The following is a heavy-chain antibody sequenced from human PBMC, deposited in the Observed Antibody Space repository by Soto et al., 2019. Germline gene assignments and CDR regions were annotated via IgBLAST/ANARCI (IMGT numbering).Heavy chain of an antibody. V-gene: IGHV3-53*04. CDR1: GFTVSSNY. Sequence: EVQLVESGGGLVQPGGSLRLSCAASGFTVSSNYMSWVRQAPGKGLEWVSVIYSGGSTYYADSVKGRFTSSRHNSKNTLNLQMNSLRAEDTAVYYCARDGPPGTHDYWGQGTLVTVSS. D-gene: IGHD1-1*01. CDR3: ARDGPPGTHDY. J-gene: IGHJ4*02. CDR2: IYSGGST.